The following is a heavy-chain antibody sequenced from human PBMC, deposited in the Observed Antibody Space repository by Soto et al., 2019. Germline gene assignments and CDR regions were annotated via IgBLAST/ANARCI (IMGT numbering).Heavy chain of an antibody. CDR1: GYTFTSYD. CDR2: MNPDNGNA. J-gene: IGHJ4*02. V-gene: IGHV1-8*03. Sequence: ASVKVSCKASGYTFTSYDINWVRQATGQGLEWMGWMNPDNGNAGYAQKFQGRVTIATDDSMTTAYMELTSLRSEDTAVYYCRYGPRGSSGIDYWGQGTLVTV. D-gene: IGHD6-19*01. CDR3: RYGPRGSSGIDY.